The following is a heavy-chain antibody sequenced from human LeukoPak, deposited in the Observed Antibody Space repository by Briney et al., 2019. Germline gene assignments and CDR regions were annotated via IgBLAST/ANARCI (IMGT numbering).Heavy chain of an antibody. CDR1: GYTFTGYH. D-gene: IGHD6-13*01. J-gene: IGHJ4*02. CDR2: INPNSGGT. CDR3: ARDLSIAAAGIVTIDY. V-gene: IGHV1-2*04. Sequence: ASVKVSCKASGYTFTGYHMHWVRQAPGQGLEWMGWINPNSGGTNYAQKFQGWVTMTRDTSISTAYMELSRLRSDDTAVYYCARDLSIAAAGIVTIDYWGQGTLVTVSS.